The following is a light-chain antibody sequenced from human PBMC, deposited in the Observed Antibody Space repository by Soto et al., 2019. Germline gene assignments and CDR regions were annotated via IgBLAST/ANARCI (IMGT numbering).Light chain of an antibody. CDR3: QQYGSSPWT. V-gene: IGKV3-20*01. CDR1: QSVSSNY. Sequence: EIVLTQSPGTLSLSPGERATLSCRASQSVSSNYLAWYQQKPGQAPRPHIYGASSRATGSPDRFSGSGAGIDFTLTISRLESEDFAVYYCQQYGSSPWTFCQETKVEVK. J-gene: IGKJ1*01. CDR2: GAS.